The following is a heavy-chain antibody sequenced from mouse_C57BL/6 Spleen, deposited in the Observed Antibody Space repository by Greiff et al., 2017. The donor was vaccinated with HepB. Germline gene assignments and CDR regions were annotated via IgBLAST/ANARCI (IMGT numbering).Heavy chain of an antibody. Sequence: VKLQQPGAELVRPGSSVKLSCKASGYTFTSYWMHWVKQRPIQGLEWIGNIDPSDSETHYNQKFKDKATLTVDKSSSTAYMQLSSLTSEDSAVYYCARSRGSSRDYFDYWGQGTTLTVSS. D-gene: IGHD1-1*01. J-gene: IGHJ2*01. V-gene: IGHV1-52*01. CDR3: ARSRGSSRDYFDY. CDR2: IDPSDSET. CDR1: GYTFTSYW.